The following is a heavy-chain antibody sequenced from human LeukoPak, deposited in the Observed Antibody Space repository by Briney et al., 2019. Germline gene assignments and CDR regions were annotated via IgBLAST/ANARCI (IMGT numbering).Heavy chain of an antibody. V-gene: IGHV3-74*01. CDR3: ARTPGGPFDL. J-gene: IGHJ5*02. Sequence: GGSLRLSCVGSGFTFRSNWMHWVRQTPGKGLVWVSRVNSDGSITNYADSVKGRFTISRDNAKNTLYLQMNSLRAEDTGVYYCARTPGGPFDLWGQGSLVTISS. CDR1: GFTFRSNW. D-gene: IGHD4-23*01. CDR2: VNSDGSIT.